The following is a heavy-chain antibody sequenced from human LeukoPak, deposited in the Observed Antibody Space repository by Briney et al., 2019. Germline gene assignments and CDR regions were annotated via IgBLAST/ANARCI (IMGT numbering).Heavy chain of an antibody. CDR1: GYTFTSYG. Sequence: SVKVSCKASGYTFTSYGISWVRQAPGQGLEWMGGIIPIFGTAKYAQKFQGRVTITADESTSTAYMELSSLRSEDTAVYYCARGSGWDPSRGYWGPGTLVTVSS. CDR3: ARGSGWDPSRGY. CDR2: IIPIFGTA. V-gene: IGHV1-69*13. J-gene: IGHJ4*02. D-gene: IGHD6-19*01.